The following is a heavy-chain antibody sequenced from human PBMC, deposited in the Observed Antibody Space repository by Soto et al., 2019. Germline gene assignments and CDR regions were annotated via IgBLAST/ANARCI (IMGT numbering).Heavy chain of an antibody. V-gene: IGHV1-69*02. D-gene: IGHD3-10*01. CDR2: INPILSMS. Sequence: QVQLVQSGAEVKKPGSSVRVSCKASGDTFTFYSINWVRQAPGLGLEWMGRINPILSMSNYAQRFQGRVTMTADKSTSTAYRGRSGRGSEDTPIYYWASSYGPGYRAFDYGGQGPRVPFPS. CDR3: ASSYGPGYRAFDY. J-gene: IGHJ4*02. CDR1: GDTFTFYS.